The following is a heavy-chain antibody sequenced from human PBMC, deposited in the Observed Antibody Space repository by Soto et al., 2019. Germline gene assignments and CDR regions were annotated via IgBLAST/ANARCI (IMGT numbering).Heavy chain of an antibody. J-gene: IGHJ6*02. V-gene: IGHV1-46*01. D-gene: IGHD6-19*01. CDR2: INPSGGST. CDR1: GYTFTSYY. CDR3: ARDYSGWSIIYGVDV. Sequence: ASVKVSCKASGYTFTSYYMHWVRQAPGQGLEWMGIINPSGGSTSYAQKFQGRVTMTRDTSTSTVYMELSSLRSEDTAVYYCARDYSGWSIIYGVDVWGQGTTVTVSS.